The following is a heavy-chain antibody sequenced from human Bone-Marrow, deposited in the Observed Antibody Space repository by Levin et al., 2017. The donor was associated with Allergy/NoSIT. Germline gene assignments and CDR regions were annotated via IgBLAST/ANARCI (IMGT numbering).Heavy chain of an antibody. CDR1: GAAIGTYY. J-gene: IGHJ3*02. Sequence: SETLSLNCDVSGAAIGTYYFTWIRQPAGKGLEWIGRVYSSGSTNYSPSLNSRVSMSVDTSKKQVSLKLDSVTAADTAVYYCARMGLLGAFDTWGPGTVVTVSS. CDR3: ARMGLLGAFDT. V-gene: IGHV4-59*10. CDR2: VYSSGST. D-gene: IGHD1-26*01.